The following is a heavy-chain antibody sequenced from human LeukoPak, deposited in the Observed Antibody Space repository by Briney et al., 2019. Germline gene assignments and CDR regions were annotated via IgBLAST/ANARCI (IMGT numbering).Heavy chain of an antibody. Sequence: GGSLRLSCAASGFTFSSYSMNWVRQAPGKGLEWVSSISSSSSYIYHADSVKGRFTISRDNAKNSLYLQMNSLRAEDTAVYYCVRGSVIDSSSWPEYFQHWGQGTLVTVSS. V-gene: IGHV3-21*01. CDR2: ISSSSSYI. CDR3: VRGSVIDSSSWPEYFQH. J-gene: IGHJ1*01. D-gene: IGHD6-13*01. CDR1: GFTFSSYS.